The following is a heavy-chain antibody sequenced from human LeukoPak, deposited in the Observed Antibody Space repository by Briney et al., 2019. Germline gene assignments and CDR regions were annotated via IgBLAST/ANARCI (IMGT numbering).Heavy chain of an antibody. J-gene: IGHJ6*03. Sequence: SETLSLTCAVYGGSFSNYYWSWIRQPPGKGLEWIGEINDSGRVNYNPSLMSRVTVSVDTSKNQFSLRLTPVTATDTAVYYCARRWNYGRNYYIDVWGKGATVSVSS. CDR3: ARRWNYGRNYYIDV. D-gene: IGHD1-7*01. CDR2: INDSGRV. CDR1: GGSFSNYY. V-gene: IGHV4-34*01.